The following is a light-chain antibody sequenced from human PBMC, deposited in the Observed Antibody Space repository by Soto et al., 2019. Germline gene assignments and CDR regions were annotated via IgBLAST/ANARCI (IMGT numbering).Light chain of an antibody. CDR1: QSVSSSY. Sequence: EIVLTPSPDTLSLSPGERSTLSCRAIQSVSSSYLACYQQKPGQALRLLIYGAASRAAGIPDRFSGSGSGTDFTLTISRLEPEDFAVYYCQQYGNSRTFGQGTKVDI. CDR2: GAA. V-gene: IGKV3-20*01. CDR3: QQYGNSRT. J-gene: IGKJ1*01.